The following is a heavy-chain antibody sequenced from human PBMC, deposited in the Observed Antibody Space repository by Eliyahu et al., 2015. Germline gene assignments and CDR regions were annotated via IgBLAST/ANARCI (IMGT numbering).Heavy chain of an antibody. CDR2: INHSGST. V-gene: IGHV4-34*01. J-gene: IGHJ4*02. Sequence: QVQLQQWGAGLLKPSETLSLTCAVYGGSFSGYYWXWIRQPPGKGLEWIGEINHSGSTNYNPSLKSRVTISVDTSKNQFSLKLSSVTAADTAVYYCARGAEATSIAVAGTFDYWGQGTLVTVSS. CDR3: ARGAEATSIAVAGTFDY. D-gene: IGHD6-19*01. CDR1: GGSFSGYY.